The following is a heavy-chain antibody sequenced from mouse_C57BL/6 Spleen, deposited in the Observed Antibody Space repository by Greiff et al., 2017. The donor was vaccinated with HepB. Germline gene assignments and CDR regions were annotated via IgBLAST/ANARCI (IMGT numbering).Heavy chain of an antibody. CDR1: GFTFSSYG. Sequence: EVKLEESGGDLVKPGGSLKLSCAASGFTFSSYGMSWVRQTPDKRLEWVATISSGGSYTYYPDSVKGRFTISRDNAKNTLYLQMSSLKSEDTAMYYCARITTVVDYFDYWGQGTTLTVSS. CDR2: ISSGGSYT. J-gene: IGHJ2*01. D-gene: IGHD1-1*01. CDR3: ARITTVVDYFDY. V-gene: IGHV5-6*02.